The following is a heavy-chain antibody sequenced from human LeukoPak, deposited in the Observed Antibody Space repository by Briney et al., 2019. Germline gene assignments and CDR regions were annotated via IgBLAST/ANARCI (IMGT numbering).Heavy chain of an antibody. CDR1: GFTFSNYA. D-gene: IGHD2-8*01. CDR2: LSGSDDNT. J-gene: IGHJ4*02. CDR3: AKVKVVGYSTFDY. Sequence: PGGSLRLSCAASGFTFSNYAMTWVRQAPGKGLEWVSSLSGSDDNTHYADSVKGRFTISRDNSKNTLYLQMSSLRAEDTAVYYCAKVKVVGYSTFDYWGQGALVTVSS. V-gene: IGHV3-23*01.